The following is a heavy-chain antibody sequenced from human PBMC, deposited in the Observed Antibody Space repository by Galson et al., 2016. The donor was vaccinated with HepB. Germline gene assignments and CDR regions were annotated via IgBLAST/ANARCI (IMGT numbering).Heavy chain of an antibody. D-gene: IGHD3-16*01. CDR2: ISYDGSNK. Sequence: SLRLSCAASGFTFSSYGMHWDRQAPGKGLEWVAVISYDGSNKYFADSVKGRFTISRDNSKNTLYLQMNSLRAEDTAVYYCAKDGRPTYVWGSYGDYWGQGTLVTVSS. CDR1: GFTFSSYG. J-gene: IGHJ4*02. V-gene: IGHV3-30*18. CDR3: AKDGRPTYVWGSYGDY.